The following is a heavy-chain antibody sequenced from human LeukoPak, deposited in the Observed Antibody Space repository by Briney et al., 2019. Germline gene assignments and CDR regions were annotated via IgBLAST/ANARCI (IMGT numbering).Heavy chain of an antibody. CDR1: GFTFSDYY. J-gene: IGHJ4*02. V-gene: IGHV3-11*04. CDR3: ARDRRGGKDFDY. CDR2: ISSSGSTI. D-gene: IGHD1-26*01. Sequence: GGSLRPSCAASGFTFSDYYMSWIRQAPGKGLEWVSYISSSGSTIYHADSVKGRFTISRDNAKNSLYLQMNSLSAEDTAVYYRARDRRGGKDFDYWGQGTLVTVSS.